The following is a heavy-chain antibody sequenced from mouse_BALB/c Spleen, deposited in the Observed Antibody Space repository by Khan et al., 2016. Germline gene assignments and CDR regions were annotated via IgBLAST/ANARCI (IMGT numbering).Heavy chain of an antibody. D-gene: IGHD1-1*01. CDR3: GRVVDTSAMDY. Sequence: EVKLLESGGGLVQPGGSLNLSCAASGFDFSRYWMSWARQAPGKGQEWIGEINPGSSTINYTPSLKDKFIISRDNAKNTLYLQKSKVRSDDHVLYYCGRVVDTSAMDYWGQGTTVTISS. V-gene: IGHV4-2*02. CDR1: GFDFSRYW. J-gene: IGHJ4*01. CDR2: INPGSSTI.